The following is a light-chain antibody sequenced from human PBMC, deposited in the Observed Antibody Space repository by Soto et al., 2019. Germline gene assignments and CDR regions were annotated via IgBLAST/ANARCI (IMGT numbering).Light chain of an antibody. CDR1: QSLSSTF. CDR2: GAS. Sequence: EIVLTQSPGTLSLSPGERATLSCRASQSLSSTFLACYQQTPGQAPRLLIYGASSRATGISDRFSATGSGIDFTLTISRLEPEDCAVYYCQQYGNSPRTFGGGTKVDIK. J-gene: IGKJ4*01. CDR3: QQYGNSPRT. V-gene: IGKV3-20*01.